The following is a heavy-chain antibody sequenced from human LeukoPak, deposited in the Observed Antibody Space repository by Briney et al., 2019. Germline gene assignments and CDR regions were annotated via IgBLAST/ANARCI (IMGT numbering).Heavy chain of an antibody. J-gene: IGHJ3*01. CDR2: ISLRGLT. CDR1: GGSISSTNW. CDR3: ARDIQLST. V-gene: IGHV4-4*02. D-gene: IGHD5-24*01. Sequence: SGTLSLTCGVSGGSISSTNWWSWVRQPPGQGLEWIGEISLRGLTNYNPSLKSRVTMSLDKSKNLLSLNLTSVTAADTAVYYCARDIQLSTWGLGTMVTVSS.